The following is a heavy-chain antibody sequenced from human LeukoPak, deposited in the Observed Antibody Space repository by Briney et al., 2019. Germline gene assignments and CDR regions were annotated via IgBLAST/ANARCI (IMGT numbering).Heavy chain of an antibody. CDR2: IYYSGST. D-gene: IGHD2-2*01. J-gene: IGHJ4*02. V-gene: IGHV4-61*05. CDR1: GGSISSGSLH. Sequence: SETLSLTCTVSGGSISSGSLHWDWIRQPPGRVLEWIGYIYYSGSTNYNPSLKSRVTISVDTSKNQFSLNLISVTAADTAVYYCARASSYTGHLGWWGQGTLVTVSS. CDR3: ARASSYTGHLGW.